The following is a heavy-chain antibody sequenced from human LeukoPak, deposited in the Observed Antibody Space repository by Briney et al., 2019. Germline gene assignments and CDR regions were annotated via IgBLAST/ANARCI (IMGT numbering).Heavy chain of an antibody. Sequence: GGSLRLSCAASGFTFSSYWMSWVRQAPGKGLEWVANIKQDGSEKYYADSVKGRFTISRDNSKNTLYLQMNSLRAEDTAVYYCAKDKGGRIVGATTFDYWGQGTLVTVSS. CDR1: GFTFSSYW. J-gene: IGHJ4*02. V-gene: IGHV3-7*01. CDR2: IKQDGSEK. CDR3: AKDKGGRIVGATTFDY. D-gene: IGHD1-26*01.